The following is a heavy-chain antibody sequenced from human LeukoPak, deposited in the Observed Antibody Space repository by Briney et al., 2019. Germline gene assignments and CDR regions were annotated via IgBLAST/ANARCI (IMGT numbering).Heavy chain of an antibody. CDR1: GGTFSSYT. V-gene: IGHV1-69*04. J-gene: IGHJ4*02. D-gene: IGHD6-19*01. CDR2: IIPILGIA. Sequence: SVKVSCKASGGTFSSYTISWVRQAPGQGLEWMGRIIPILGIANYAQKSQGRVTITADKSTSTAYMELSSLRSEDTAVYYCARDLSWVAGILDYWGQGTLVTVSS. CDR3: ARDLSWVAGILDY.